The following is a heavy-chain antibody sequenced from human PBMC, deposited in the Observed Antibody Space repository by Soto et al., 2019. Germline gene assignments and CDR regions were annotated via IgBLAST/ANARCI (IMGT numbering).Heavy chain of an antibody. CDR3: AKLLYYDFWSGQNWFDP. D-gene: IGHD3-3*01. CDR2: ISGSGGST. CDR1: GFTFSSYA. Sequence: EVQLLESGGGLVQPGGSLRLSCAASGFTFSSYAMSWVRRAPGKGLEWVSAISGSGGSTYYADSVKGRFTISRDNSKNTLYLQMNSLRAEDTAVYYCAKLLYYDFWSGQNWFDPWGQGTLVTVSS. J-gene: IGHJ5*02. V-gene: IGHV3-23*01.